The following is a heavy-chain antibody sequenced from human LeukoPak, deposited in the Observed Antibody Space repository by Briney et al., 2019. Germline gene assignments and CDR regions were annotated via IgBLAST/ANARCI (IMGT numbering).Heavy chain of an antibody. CDR3: ARGAGYYDILTGSDY. Sequence: GASVKVSCKASGYTFTGYYMHWVRQAPGQGLEWMGWINPNSGGTNYAQKFQGRVTMTRDTSISTAYMELSRLRSDDTAVYYCARGAGYYDILTGSDYWGQGTLVTVSS. V-gene: IGHV1-2*02. CDR1: GYTFTGYY. J-gene: IGHJ4*02. CDR2: INPNSGGT. D-gene: IGHD3-9*01.